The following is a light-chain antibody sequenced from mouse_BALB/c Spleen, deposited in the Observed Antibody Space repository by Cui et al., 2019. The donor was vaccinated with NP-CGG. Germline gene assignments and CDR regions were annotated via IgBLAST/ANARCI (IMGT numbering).Light chain of an antibody. CDR3: ALWYSNHWV. Sequence: QAVVTQESELTKSPGETVTLTCRSSTAAVTTSNYANWVQENPDHLFTGLIGGTSKRVPGVPARFSGSLIGDKAALPITGAQTEDEAIYFCALWYSNHWVFGGGTKLTVL. CDR2: GTS. J-gene: IGLJ1*01. CDR1: TAAVTTSNY. V-gene: IGLV1*01.